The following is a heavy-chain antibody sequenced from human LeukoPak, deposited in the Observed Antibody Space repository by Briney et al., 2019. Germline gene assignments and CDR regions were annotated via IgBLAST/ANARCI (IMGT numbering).Heavy chain of an antibody. V-gene: IGHV3-53*01. CDR1: GFTVSTYY. D-gene: IGHD2-2*01. CDR2: IYSGGST. J-gene: IGHJ4*02. Sequence: GGSLRLSCAASGFTVSTYYMTWVRQAPGKGLECVSVIYSGGSTYYADSVKGRFIVSRDNSKNTLYLQMNSLRAEDTAMYYCARGLGYCTSTTCLLPFDYWGQGTLVTVFS. CDR3: ARGLGYCTSTTCLLPFDY.